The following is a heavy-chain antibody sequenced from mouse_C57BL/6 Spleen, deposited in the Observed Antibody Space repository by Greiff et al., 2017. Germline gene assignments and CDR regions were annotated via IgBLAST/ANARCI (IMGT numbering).Heavy chain of an antibody. CDR3: ARNSDPNGSSPYYDAMDY. CDR1: GFSLTSSA. Sequence: VKLMESGPGLVAPSQSLSITCTVSGFSLTSSAISWVRQPPGKGLEWLGVIWTGGGTHYNSALKSRQCINKDYTKSQVFLKMSSLQTENTARYYCARNSDPNGSSPYYDAMDYWGQGTSVTVSA. J-gene: IGHJ4*01. D-gene: IGHD1-1*01. V-gene: IGHV2-9-1*01. CDR2: IWTGGGT.